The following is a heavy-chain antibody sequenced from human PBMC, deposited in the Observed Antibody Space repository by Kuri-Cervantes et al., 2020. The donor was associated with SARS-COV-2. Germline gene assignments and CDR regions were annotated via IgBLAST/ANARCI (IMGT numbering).Heavy chain of an antibody. J-gene: IGHJ4*02. CDR2: IYYSGST. D-gene: IGHD5-18*01. CDR1: GGSISSSSYY. CDR3: ARVSWMQLWHRYFDN. V-gene: IGHV4-39*07. Sequence: GSLRLSCTVSGGSISSSSYYWGWIRQPPGKGLEWIGSIYYSGSTYYNPSLKSRVSISVDKSKSQFSLKLISVTAADTAVYYCARVSWMQLWHRYFDNWGQGTLVTVSS.